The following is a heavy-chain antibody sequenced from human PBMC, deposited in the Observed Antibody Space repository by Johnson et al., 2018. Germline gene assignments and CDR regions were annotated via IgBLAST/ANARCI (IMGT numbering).Heavy chain of an antibody. CDR1: GFTFNTYA. J-gene: IGHJ3*02. Sequence: EVRLLESGVGLAQPGGSMRLSCSASGFTFNTYAMSWVRQAPGQGLEWVSAITGSGGRGYYADSVKGRFTISRDNSKNTLFLPMSSLKAGDTAIYYFAKALAGPTDSYYDTSFSAFDIWGRGTMVTVSS. V-gene: IGHV3-23*01. D-gene: IGHD3-22*01. CDR2: ITGSGGRG. CDR3: AKALAGPTDSYYDTSFSAFDI.